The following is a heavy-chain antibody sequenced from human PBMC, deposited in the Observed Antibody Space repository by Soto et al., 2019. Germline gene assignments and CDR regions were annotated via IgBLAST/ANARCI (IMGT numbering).Heavy chain of an antibody. CDR1: GGSFSGYY. J-gene: IGHJ6*02. Sequence: QVQLQQWGAGLLKPSETLSLTCAVCGGSFSGYYWSWIHQPPGKGLEWIGEINHSGSTNYNPSLKSRVTISVDTSKNQFSLKLSSVTAADTAVHYCARVGMGGYSSSWYYYYYYGMDVWGQGTTVTVSS. V-gene: IGHV4-34*01. CDR3: ARVGMGGYSSSWYYYYYYGMDV. D-gene: IGHD6-13*01. CDR2: INHSGST.